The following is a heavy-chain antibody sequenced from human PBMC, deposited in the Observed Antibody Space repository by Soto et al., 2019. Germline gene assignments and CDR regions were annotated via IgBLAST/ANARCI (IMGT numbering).Heavy chain of an antibody. V-gene: IGHV1-18*01. CDR1: GYSFTSYG. D-gene: IGHD2-21*01. CDR3: ARDVPDTSLFFYYYGMDA. Sequence: QVHLVQSGAEVRKPGASVKVSCKASGYSFTSYGISWVRQAPGQGLEWMGWISTDNGNTNYAHNLQGRVSMTIDPSTSTAYMELWSLGSDDTAVYYCARDVPDTSLFFYYYGMDAWGQGTTVTVSS. CDR2: ISTDNGNT. J-gene: IGHJ6*02.